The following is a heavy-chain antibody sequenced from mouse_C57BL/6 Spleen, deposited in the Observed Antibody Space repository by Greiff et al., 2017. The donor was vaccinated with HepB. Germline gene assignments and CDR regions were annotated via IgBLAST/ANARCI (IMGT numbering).Heavy chain of an antibody. V-gene: IGHV1-81*01. Sequence: VKLQESGAELARPGASVKLSCKASGYTFTSYGISWVKQRTGQGLEWIGEIYPRSGNTYYNEKFKGKATLTADKSSSTAYMELRSLTSEDSAVYFCARSDGYYRDYWGQGTTLTVSS. D-gene: IGHD2-3*01. CDR2: IYPRSGNT. J-gene: IGHJ2*01. CDR3: ARSDGYYRDY. CDR1: GYTFTSYG.